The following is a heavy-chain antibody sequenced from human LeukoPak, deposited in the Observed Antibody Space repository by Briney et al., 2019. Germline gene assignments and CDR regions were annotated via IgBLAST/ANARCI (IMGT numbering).Heavy chain of an antibody. J-gene: IGHJ4*02. Sequence: GGSLRLSCAASGFTFSSYSMNWVRQAPGKGLEWVSSISSSSSYIYYADSVKGRFTISRDNAKNSLYLQMNSLRAEDTAVYYCARASNYYDSSGYTGYYFDYWGQGTLVTVSS. CDR2: ISSSSSYI. D-gene: IGHD3-22*01. CDR3: ARASNYYDSSGYTGYYFDY. CDR1: GFTFSSYS. V-gene: IGHV3-21*01.